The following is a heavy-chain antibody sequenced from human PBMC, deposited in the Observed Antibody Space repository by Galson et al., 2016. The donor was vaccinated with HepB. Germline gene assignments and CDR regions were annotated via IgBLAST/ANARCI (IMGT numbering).Heavy chain of an antibody. J-gene: IGHJ6*02. CDR1: GYTFTRYY. D-gene: IGHD4-17*01. CDR3: ARETTVTTRDGMDV. V-gene: IGHV1-46*01. Sequence: SVKVSCKASGYTFTRYYMHWVRQAPGQGLEWMGIINPSGGSTNYAQKFQGRVTMTRDTSTSTVYMELSILRFEDTAVYYCARETTVTTRDGMDVWGQGTTVTVSS. CDR2: INPSGGST.